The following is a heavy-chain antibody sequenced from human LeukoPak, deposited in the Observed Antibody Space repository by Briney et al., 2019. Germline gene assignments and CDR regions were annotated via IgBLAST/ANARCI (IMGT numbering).Heavy chain of an antibody. CDR2: IYYSGST. V-gene: IGHV4-30-4*08. CDR1: GDSISSGDYY. J-gene: IGHJ4*02. CDR3: ARDQEGYNFIDY. Sequence: PSETLSLTCTVSGDSISSGDYYWSWIRQPPGKGLEWIGYIYYSGSTYYNPSLKSRVTISVDTSKNQFSLKLSSVTAADTAVYYCARDQEGYNFIDYWGQGTLVTVSS. D-gene: IGHD5-24*01.